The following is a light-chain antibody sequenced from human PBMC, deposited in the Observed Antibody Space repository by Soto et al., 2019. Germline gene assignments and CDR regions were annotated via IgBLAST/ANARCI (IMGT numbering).Light chain of an antibody. CDR1: SNDVYIFDY. V-gene: IGLV2-14*01. CDR3: SAYAGSNKLV. J-gene: IGLJ2*01. Sequence: QSALTQPASVSGSPGQSITISCTATSNDVYIFDYVSWYQQHPGKAPKLMINGVSNRPSGISNRFSGSKSGITASLTISGLQAEDEADYYCSAYAGSNKLVFGGGTKLTVL. CDR2: GVS.